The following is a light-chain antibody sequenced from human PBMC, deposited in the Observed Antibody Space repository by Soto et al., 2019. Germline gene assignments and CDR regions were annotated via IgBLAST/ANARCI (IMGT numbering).Light chain of an antibody. CDR3: QQYANWPKT. V-gene: IGKV3-15*01. J-gene: IGKJ1*01. CDR1: QCITVK. Sequence: IVMTVSPDTLSLYPAERATLSCRASQCITVKVVWYQQKSGQALRLLIYGVFTRAAGVPARFSGSGSGTEFTLTISSLQSEDSAVYFCQQYANWPKTFGQGTKVDIK. CDR2: GVF.